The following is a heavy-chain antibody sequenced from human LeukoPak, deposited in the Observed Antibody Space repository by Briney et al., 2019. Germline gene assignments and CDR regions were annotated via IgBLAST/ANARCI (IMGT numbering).Heavy chain of an antibody. J-gene: IGHJ3*02. D-gene: IGHD1-7*01. CDR2: IYSTGST. Sequence: SSQTLSLTCTVSGGSISSGNYHWNWIRQSAGKGLEWIGRIYSTGSTNYNLSLKSRVTISVDTPKNQFSLKLSSVTAADTAVYYCARECRRDWNYVIGCDNDAFDIWGQGTMVTVSS. CDR3: ARECRRDWNYVIGCDNDAFDI. CDR1: GGSISSGNYH. V-gene: IGHV4-61*02.